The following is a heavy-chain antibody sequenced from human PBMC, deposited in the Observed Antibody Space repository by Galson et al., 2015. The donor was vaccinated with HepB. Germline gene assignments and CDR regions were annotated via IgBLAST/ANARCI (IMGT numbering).Heavy chain of an antibody. D-gene: IGHD5-18*01. J-gene: IGHJ4*02. V-gene: IGHV1-69*10. CDR3: ARDREISFGYEGASFDS. CDR2: IIPMFPVA. CDR1: GDTFESHA. Sequence: SVKVSCKASGDTFESHAINWVRQVPGQGLEWMGGIIPMFPVASYAQKFQGRVTITADKYTTTGYMELSSLTSEDTAFYYCARDREISFGYEGASFDSWGQGTLVIVSS.